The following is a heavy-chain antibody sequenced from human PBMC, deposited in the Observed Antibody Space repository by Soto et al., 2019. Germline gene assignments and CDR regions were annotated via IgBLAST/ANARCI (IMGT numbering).Heavy chain of an antibody. CDR2: ISAYNGNT. CDR1: GYTFTSYG. Sequence: QVQLVQSGAEVKKPGASVKVSCKASGYTFTSYGISWVRQAPGQGLEWMGWISAYNGNTNYAQKLQGRVTMTTDTSTSTAYMELRSLRSDDTAVYYCARDKSEGIVVVPAAMPNNWFDPWGQGTLVTVSS. J-gene: IGHJ5*02. D-gene: IGHD2-2*01. V-gene: IGHV1-18*01. CDR3: ARDKSEGIVVVPAAMPNNWFDP.